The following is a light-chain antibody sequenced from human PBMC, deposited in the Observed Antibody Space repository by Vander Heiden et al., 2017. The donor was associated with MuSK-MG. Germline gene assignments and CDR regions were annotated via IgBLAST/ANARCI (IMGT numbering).Light chain of an antibody. Sequence: SYEMTQPPSVSVSPGQPASITCAGEKLGDKYVCWYQQKPGQSPVLVIYQASKRPTGTPERFSGSNSGNTATLTISGTQAMDEADYYCQAWDSSTAVFGGGTKLTVL. CDR2: QAS. V-gene: IGLV3-1*01. J-gene: IGLJ2*01. CDR1: KLGDKY. CDR3: QAWDSSTAV.